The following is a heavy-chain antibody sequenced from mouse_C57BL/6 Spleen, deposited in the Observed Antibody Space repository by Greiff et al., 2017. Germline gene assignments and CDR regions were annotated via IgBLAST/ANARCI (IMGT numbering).Heavy chain of an antibody. Sequence: QVQLQQPGAELVRPGTSVKLSCKASGYTFTSYWMHWVKQRPGQGLEWIGVIDPSDSYTNYNQKFKGKATLTVDTSSSTAYMQLSSLTSEDSAVYYCASISRWLLSYLDYWVQGTTLTVSS. J-gene: IGHJ2*01. CDR1: GYTFTSYW. D-gene: IGHD2-3*01. V-gene: IGHV1-59*01. CDR2: IDPSDSYT. CDR3: ASISRWLLSYLDY.